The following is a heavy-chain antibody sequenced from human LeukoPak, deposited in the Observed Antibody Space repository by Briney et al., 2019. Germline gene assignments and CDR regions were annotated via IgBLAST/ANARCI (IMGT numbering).Heavy chain of an antibody. J-gene: IGHJ3*02. Sequence: SXTLXLTCTVSGGSISNYYWSWIRQPPGKGLEWIGYISYSGSTNYNPSLKSRVNISVDTSKNQFSLRLSSVTAPDTAVYYCARIDRNAFDIWGQGTMVTVSS. CDR1: GGSISNYY. CDR2: ISYSGST. V-gene: IGHV4-59*08. CDR3: ARIDRNAFDI. D-gene: IGHD3-9*01.